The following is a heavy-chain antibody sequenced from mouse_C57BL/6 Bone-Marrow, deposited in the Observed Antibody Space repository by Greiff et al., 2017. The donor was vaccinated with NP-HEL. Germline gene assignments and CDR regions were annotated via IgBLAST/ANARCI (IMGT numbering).Heavy chain of an antibody. Sequence: QVQLQQSGAELMKPGASVKLSCKATGYTFTGYWIEWVKQRPGHGLEWIGEILPGSGITNYNEKFKGKATFTADTSSNTAYMQLSSLTTEDSAIYYCARRFITTVVPYFDYWGQGTTLTVSS. V-gene: IGHV1-9*01. CDR1: GYTFTGYW. J-gene: IGHJ2*01. CDR3: ARRFITTVVPYFDY. D-gene: IGHD1-1*01. CDR2: ILPGSGIT.